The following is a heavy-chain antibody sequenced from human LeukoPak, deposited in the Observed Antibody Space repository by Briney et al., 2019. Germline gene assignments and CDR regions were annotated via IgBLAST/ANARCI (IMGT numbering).Heavy chain of an antibody. V-gene: IGHV3-7*04. J-gene: IGHJ4*02. CDR2: IKEDGNEK. Sequence: GGSLRLSCAASGFSFGGYWMSWVRQAPGKGLEWVANIKEDGNEKYYMDSVKGRFTISRDNANNSLYLQMNSLRAEDTAVYYCARGGGKFDNWGQGTLVPVSS. CDR3: ARGGGKFDN. CDR1: GFSFGGYW. D-gene: IGHD3-16*01.